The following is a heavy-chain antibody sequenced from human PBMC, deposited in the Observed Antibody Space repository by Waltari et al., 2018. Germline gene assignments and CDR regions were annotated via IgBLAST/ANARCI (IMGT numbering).Heavy chain of an antibody. D-gene: IGHD2-15*01. J-gene: IGHJ4*02. CDR3: ASDRGRGLYLDA. CDR2: VHQSGRS. Sequence: QVQLQESGPGLVKPSGTLSLTCTVSGDSISNNFFWSWVRQSPGTGLEWMGQVHQSGRSSDIPSLESRVTVSMDTSKNQFSLRVTSVTAADTAIYYCASDRGRGLYLDAWGQGTLVTVSP. CDR1: GDSISNNFF. V-gene: IGHV4-4*02.